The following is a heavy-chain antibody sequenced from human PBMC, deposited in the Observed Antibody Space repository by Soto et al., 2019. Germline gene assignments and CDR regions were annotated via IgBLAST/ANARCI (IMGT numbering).Heavy chain of an antibody. D-gene: IGHD6-25*01. CDR2: IFHIGST. CDR1: GGSISSGGYS. V-gene: IGHV4-30-2*01. CDR3: ARRRGGDFDY. J-gene: IGHJ4*02. Sequence: SETLSLTCAVSGGSISSGGYSWSWIRQPPGKGLEWIGYIFHIGSTYYNPSLKSRVTISINKSDNHFSLKLSSVTAADTAIYYCARRRGGDFDYWGQGILVTVYS.